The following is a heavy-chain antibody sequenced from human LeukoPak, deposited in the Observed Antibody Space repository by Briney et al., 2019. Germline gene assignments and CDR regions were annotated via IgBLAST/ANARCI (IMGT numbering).Heavy chain of an antibody. V-gene: IGHV3-21*01. D-gene: IGHD3-9*01. CDR1: GFTLSSYS. Sequence: PGGSLRLSCAASGFTLSSYSMNWVRQAPGKGLEWVSSISSCSSYIYYADSVKGRFTISRDNAKNSLYLQMNSLRAEDTAVYYCARGTSNYDILTGYYSDVDYWGQGTLVTVSS. CDR2: ISSCSSYI. J-gene: IGHJ4*02. CDR3: ARGTSNYDILTGYYSDVDY.